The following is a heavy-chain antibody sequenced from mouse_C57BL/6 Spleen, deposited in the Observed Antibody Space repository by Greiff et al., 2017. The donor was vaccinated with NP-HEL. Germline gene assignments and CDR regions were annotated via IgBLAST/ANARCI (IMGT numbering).Heavy chain of an antibody. J-gene: IGHJ2*01. Sequence: LVESGAELARPGASVKLSCKASGYTFTSYGISWVKQRTGQGLEWIGEIYPRSGNTYYNEKFKGKATLTADKSSSTAYMELRSLTSEDSAVYFCASWDGFDYWGQGTTLTVSS. V-gene: IGHV1-81*01. D-gene: IGHD4-1*01. CDR1: GYTFTSYG. CDR2: IYPRSGNT. CDR3: ASWDGFDY.